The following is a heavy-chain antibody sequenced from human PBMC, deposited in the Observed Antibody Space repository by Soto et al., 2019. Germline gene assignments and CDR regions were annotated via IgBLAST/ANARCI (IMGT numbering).Heavy chain of an antibody. CDR3: ARGVGAYYFDY. Sequence: QVQLVQSGAEVKKPGSSVKVSCKASGGTFSTYAITWVRQAPGQGLEWLGGIIPIFGTTDYARKFQGRVTITAAEYTSTVFIDLSSLTSEDTAVYYCARGVGAYYFDYWGQGTLVTVSS. J-gene: IGHJ4*02. D-gene: IGHD1-26*01. V-gene: IGHV1-69*01. CDR1: GGTFSTYA. CDR2: IIPIFGTT.